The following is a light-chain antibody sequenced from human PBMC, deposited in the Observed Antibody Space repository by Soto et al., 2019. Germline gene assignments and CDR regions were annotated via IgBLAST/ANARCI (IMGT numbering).Light chain of an antibody. V-gene: IGKV3-11*01. CDR2: DAS. CDR1: QSVSSN. Sequence: EGVLTQSPATLSLSPGERATLSCRASQSVSSNLAWYQQKPGQAPRLLIYDASNRATGIPARFSGSGSGTDFTLTISSLEPEDFAVYYCQQRSNWPPKITFGQGTRLEIK. J-gene: IGKJ5*01. CDR3: QQRSNWPPKIT.